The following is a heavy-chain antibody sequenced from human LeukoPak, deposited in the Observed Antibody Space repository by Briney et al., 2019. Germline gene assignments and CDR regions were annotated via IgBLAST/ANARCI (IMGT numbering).Heavy chain of an antibody. Sequence: GGSLRLSCAASGFTFSRYWMSWVRQAPGKGLEWVANINQDGREKYYVDSVKGRFTISRDNAKNSLYLQMNSLRAEDTAVYYCATSGWGLRTPFDYWGQGTPVTVSS. J-gene: IGHJ4*02. CDR1: GFTFSRYW. CDR3: ATSGWGLRTPFDY. D-gene: IGHD1-26*01. CDR2: INQDGREK. V-gene: IGHV3-7*02.